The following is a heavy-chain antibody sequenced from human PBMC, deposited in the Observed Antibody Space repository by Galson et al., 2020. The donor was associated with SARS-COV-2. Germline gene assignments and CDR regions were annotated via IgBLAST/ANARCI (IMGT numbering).Heavy chain of an antibody. J-gene: IGHJ6*02. CDR2: IDDTGYT. D-gene: IGHD3-16*01. Sequence: SETLSLTCSVSGGSIKNYCWSWIRQAPGNGLEWIGFIDDTGYTSFNPSLGSRVTILADTSKNQYSLRLTSVIAADAAVYFCARLKSGEFGANAFYYGMDVCGQGTTVTVSS. V-gene: IGHV4-59*01. CDR1: GGSIKNYC. CDR3: ARLKSGEFGANAFYYGMDV.